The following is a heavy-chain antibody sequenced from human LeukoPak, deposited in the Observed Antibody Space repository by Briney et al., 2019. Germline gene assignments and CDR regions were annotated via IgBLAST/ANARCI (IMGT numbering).Heavy chain of an antibody. D-gene: IGHD3-10*02. Sequence: GGSLRLSCAASGFMFSDYWMTWVRQAPGKGLEWVANIEQDGSEKYYVDSVKGRFTISRDNAKNSLYLQMNSLRAEDTAVYYCARGTSYYVQWGQGTLVTVSS. CDR1: GFMFSDYW. CDR3: ARGTSYYVQ. CDR2: IEQDGSEK. J-gene: IGHJ4*02. V-gene: IGHV3-7*04.